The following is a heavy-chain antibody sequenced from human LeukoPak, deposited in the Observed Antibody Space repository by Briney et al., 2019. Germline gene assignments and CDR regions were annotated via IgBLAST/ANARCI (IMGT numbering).Heavy chain of an antibody. CDR3: ATDHDTDDDYYGIDV. Sequence: ASVKVSCKASGYTFTNYAISWVRQAPGQGLEWIGWISPYNGNTNYAQNLQGRVTVTTDTSTTTAYMELRSLRSDDTAVYYCATDHDTDDDYYGIDVWGQGTTVTVSS. CDR2: ISPYNGNT. J-gene: IGHJ6*02. CDR1: GYTFTNYA. D-gene: IGHD3-9*01. V-gene: IGHV1-18*01.